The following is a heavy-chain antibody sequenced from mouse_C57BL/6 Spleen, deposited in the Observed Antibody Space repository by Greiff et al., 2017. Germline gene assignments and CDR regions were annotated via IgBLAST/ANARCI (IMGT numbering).Heavy chain of an antibody. D-gene: IGHD2-3*01. CDR1: GYTFTSYV. J-gene: IGHJ3*01. Sequence: VQLQQSGPELVKPGASVKMSCKASGYTFTSYVMHWVKQKPGQGLEWIGYIYPYNDGTKYNEKFKGKATLTSDKSSSTAYMELSSLTSEDSAVFYCAVYDGYPAWFAYWGQGTLVTVSA. CDR2: IYPYNDGT. V-gene: IGHV1-14*01. CDR3: AVYDGYPAWFAY.